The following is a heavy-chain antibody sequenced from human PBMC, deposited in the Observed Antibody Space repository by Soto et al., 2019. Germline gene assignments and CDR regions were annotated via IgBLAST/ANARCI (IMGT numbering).Heavy chain of an antibody. V-gene: IGHV5-51*01. D-gene: IGHD5-12*01. J-gene: IGHJ4*02. Sequence: GESLKISCEGAGYNFNTYWIGWVRQMPGKGLEWMALIYPGDSDTRYSPSFEGQVTLSVDRSISTAYLQWSSLKASDTAIYYCATSTVSYVDIVSSTTRGYFDHWGQGTLVTVAS. CDR1: GYNFNTYW. CDR2: IYPGDSDT. CDR3: ATSTVSYVDIVSSTTRGYFDH.